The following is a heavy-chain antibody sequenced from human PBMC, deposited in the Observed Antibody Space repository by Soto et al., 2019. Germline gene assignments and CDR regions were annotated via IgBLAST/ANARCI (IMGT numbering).Heavy chain of an antibody. CDR1: GGSIRSGDYY. V-gene: IGHV4-30-4*01. CDR2: IYYSGST. J-gene: IGHJ6*02. CDR3: ASDGGGYVRPGYNYVLDF. D-gene: IGHD5-12*01. Sequence: TLSLTCTVSGGSIRSGDYYWSWIRQPPGKGLEWIGYIYYSGSTYYHPALRSRVTISVDTPNNQFSMRLTSVTAADTAVSYCASDGGGYVRPGYNYVLDFWGQGTTVTVSS.